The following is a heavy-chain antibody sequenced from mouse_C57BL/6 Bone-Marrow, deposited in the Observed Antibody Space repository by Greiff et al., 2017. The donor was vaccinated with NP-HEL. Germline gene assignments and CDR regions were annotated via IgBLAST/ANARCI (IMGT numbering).Heavy chain of an antibody. D-gene: IGHD1-2*01. J-gene: IGHJ1*03. CDR3: ARRVLRLKYFDV. Sequence: VQLQQSGPELVKPGASVKIPCKASGYTFTDYNMDWVKQSHGKSLEWIGDINPNNGGTIYNQKFKGKATLTVDKSSSTAYMELRSLTSEDTAVYYCARRVLRLKYFDVWGTGTTVTVSS. CDR2: INPNNGGT. V-gene: IGHV1-18*01. CDR1: GYTFTDYN.